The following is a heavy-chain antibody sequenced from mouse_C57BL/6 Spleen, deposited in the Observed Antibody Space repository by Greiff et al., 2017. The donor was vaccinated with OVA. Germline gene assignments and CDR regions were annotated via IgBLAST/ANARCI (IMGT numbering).Heavy chain of an antibody. CDR2: INPSNGGT. V-gene: IGHV1-53*01. CDR1: GYTFTSYW. Sequence: QVQLQQPGPELVKPGASVKLSCKASGYTFTSYWMHWVKQRPGQGLEWIGNINPSNGGTNYNEKFKSKATLTVDKSSSTAYMQLSSLTSEDSAVYYCARSDYGSPWFAYWGQGTLVTVSA. D-gene: IGHD1-2*01. J-gene: IGHJ3*01. CDR3: ARSDYGSPWFAY.